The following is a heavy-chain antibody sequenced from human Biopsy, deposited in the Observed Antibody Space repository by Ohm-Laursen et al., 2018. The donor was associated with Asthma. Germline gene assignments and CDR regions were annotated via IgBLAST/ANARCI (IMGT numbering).Heavy chain of an antibody. CDR1: GDSITSGGCC. D-gene: IGHD3-22*01. CDR3: ARIPRRSGSYFVDY. V-gene: IGHV4-31*03. Sequence: SETLSLTCTVSGDSITSGGCCWNWIRQHPGKGLEWIGYTHHSGTSYFNPSLKSRVSFSRDTSKNQFSLRLSSVTAADTAMYYCARIPRRSGSYFVDYWGQGTLVTVSS. J-gene: IGHJ4*02. CDR2: THHSGTS.